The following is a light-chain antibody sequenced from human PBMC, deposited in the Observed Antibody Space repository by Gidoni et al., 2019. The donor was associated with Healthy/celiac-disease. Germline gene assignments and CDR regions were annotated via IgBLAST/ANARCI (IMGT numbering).Light chain of an antibody. V-gene: IGKV1-27*01. Sequence: IQLTQSPSSLSASVGDRVTITCRASQGISNYLAWYQQKPGKVPKLLIYAASTWQSGVPSRFSGSGSGTDFTLTISSLQPEDVATYYCQKNNSALFGPGTKVDIK. J-gene: IGKJ3*01. CDR3: QKNNSAL. CDR2: AAS. CDR1: QGISNY.